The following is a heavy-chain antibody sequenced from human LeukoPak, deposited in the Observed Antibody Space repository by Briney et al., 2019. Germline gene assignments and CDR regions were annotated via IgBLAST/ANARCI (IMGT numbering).Heavy chain of an antibody. CDR2: MNPNSGNT. V-gene: IGHV1-8*01. CDR1: GYTFTSYD. J-gene: IGHJ6*03. CDR3: ARDGQLPSTGYCSSTSCQSPYYYMDV. D-gene: IGHD2-2*01. Sequence: GASVKVSCKASGYTFTSYDINWVRQATGQGLEWMGWMNPNSGNTGYAQKFQGRVTMTRNTSISTAYMELSRLRSDDTAVYYCARDGQLPSTGYCSSTSCQSPYYYMDVWGKGTTVTVSS.